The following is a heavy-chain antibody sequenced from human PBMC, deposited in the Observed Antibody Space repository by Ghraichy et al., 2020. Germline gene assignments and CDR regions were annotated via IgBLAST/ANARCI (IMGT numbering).Heavy chain of an antibody. CDR2: IYHGGGT. CDR1: GGSFSGYY. CDR3: ARGPPREIVVVAAGAPGV. Sequence: SETLSLTCAVYGGSFSGYYWTWIRQSPGKGLEWIGEIYHGGGTNYNPSLESRVTMSLDTSKNQFSLKLSSVTAADTAVYYCARGPPREIVVVAAGAPGVWGQGTTVTVAS. V-gene: IGHV4-34*01. J-gene: IGHJ6*02. D-gene: IGHD2-2*01.